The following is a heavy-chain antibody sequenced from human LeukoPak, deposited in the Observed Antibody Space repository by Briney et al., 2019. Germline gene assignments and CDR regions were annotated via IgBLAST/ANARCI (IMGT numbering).Heavy chain of an antibody. CDR1: GYTFTSYY. Sequence: WASVKVSCKASGYTFTSYYMHWVRQAPGQGLEWMGWINPNSGGTNYAQKFQGRVTMTRDTSISTAYMELSRLRSDDTAVYYCAREVSRYYDSSGYPGYWGQGTLVTVSS. CDR3: AREVSRYYDSSGYPGY. CDR2: INPNSGGT. V-gene: IGHV1-2*02. J-gene: IGHJ4*02. D-gene: IGHD3-22*01.